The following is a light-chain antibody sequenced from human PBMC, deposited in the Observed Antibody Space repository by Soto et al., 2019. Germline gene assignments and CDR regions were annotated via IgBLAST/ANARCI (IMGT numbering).Light chain of an antibody. CDR1: QYINTR. J-gene: IGKJ4*01. CDR2: QTF. V-gene: IGKV3-11*01. CDR3: QQLNTFLPT. Sequence: EIVLTQSPATLSSFPGDRVTLSCRASQYINTRLAWYQHRPGQAPRLLIYQTFLRAAGIPARFSASGSGTDFTLTISDVQPEDFALYYCQQLNTFLPTFGGGTKVEIK.